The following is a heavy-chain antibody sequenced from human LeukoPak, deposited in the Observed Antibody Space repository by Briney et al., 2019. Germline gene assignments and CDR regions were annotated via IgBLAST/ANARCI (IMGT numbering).Heavy chain of an antibody. CDR3: ARGKWYCSGGSCSFLWDY. V-gene: IGHV3-30*03. CDR1: GFAFSSYG. CDR2: ISYDGSNK. Sequence: GGSLRLSCAASGFAFSSYGMHWVRQAPGKGLEWVAVISYDGSNKYYADSVKGRFTISRDNAKNSLYLQMNSLRAEDTAVYYCARGKWYCSGGSCSFLWDYWGQGTLVTVSS. J-gene: IGHJ4*02. D-gene: IGHD2-15*01.